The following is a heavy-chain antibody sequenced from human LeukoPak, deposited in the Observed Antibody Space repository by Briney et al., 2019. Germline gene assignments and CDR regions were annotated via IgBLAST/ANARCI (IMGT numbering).Heavy chain of an antibody. D-gene: IGHD6-25*01. CDR1: GGSINSHY. CDR3: ARDGDSGGWFDS. CDR2: IYYSGST. J-gene: IGHJ5*01. Sequence: SETLSLTCTVSGGSINSHYWSWIRQPPGKGLECIGYIYYSGSTKYNPSLNSRATISLDTSKSQFFLKLTSVTAADTAVYYCARDGDSGGWFDSWGQGALVNVSS. V-gene: IGHV4-59*11.